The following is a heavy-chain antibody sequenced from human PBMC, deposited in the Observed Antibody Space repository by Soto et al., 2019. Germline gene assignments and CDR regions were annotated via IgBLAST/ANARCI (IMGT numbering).Heavy chain of an antibody. J-gene: IGHJ6*02. D-gene: IGHD3-3*01. CDR1: GGSISTSDYS. CDR3: AREMTIFGVAPGGGVDV. Sequence: QLQLQESGSGLVQPSQTLSLTCTASGGSISTSDYSWTWIRQPPGGGLEWIGSIYQTGRTYVIPSLKSRVTLSLDKSKNQFSLTLTSVTAADTALYYCAREMTIFGVAPGGGVDVWGQGTTVTVSS. CDR2: IYQTGRT. V-gene: IGHV4-30-2*01.